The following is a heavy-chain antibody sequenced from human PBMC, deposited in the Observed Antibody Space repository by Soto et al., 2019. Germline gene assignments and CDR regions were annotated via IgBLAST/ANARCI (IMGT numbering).Heavy chain of an antibody. CDR3: ARGLGGCSSTSCYGFDY. Sequence: QVQLQQWGAGLLKPSETLSLTCAVYGGSFSGYYWSWIRQPPGKGLEWIGEINHSGSTNYNPSLKSRVTISVDTSQNQFSLKLSSVTAADTAVYYCARGLGGCSSTSCYGFDYWGQGTLVTVSS. CDR2: INHSGST. V-gene: IGHV4-34*01. D-gene: IGHD2-2*01. J-gene: IGHJ4*02. CDR1: GGSFSGYY.